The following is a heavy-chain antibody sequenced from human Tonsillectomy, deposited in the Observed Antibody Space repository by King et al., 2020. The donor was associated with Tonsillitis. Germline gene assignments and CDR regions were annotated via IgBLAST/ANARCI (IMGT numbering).Heavy chain of an antibody. CDR2: IKKDGTSK. Sequence: VQLVESGGGLVQPGGSLRLSCGASGFTFSNSWMGWVRQAPGKGLEWVANIKKDGTSKYYLDSVEGRFTISRDNAENSLYLQRNSLRDEDTAVYYCAKHGDWAFDYWGQGTLVTVSS. CDR3: AKHGDWAFDY. J-gene: IGHJ4*02. D-gene: IGHD4-17*01. CDR1: GFTFSNSW. V-gene: IGHV3-7*01.